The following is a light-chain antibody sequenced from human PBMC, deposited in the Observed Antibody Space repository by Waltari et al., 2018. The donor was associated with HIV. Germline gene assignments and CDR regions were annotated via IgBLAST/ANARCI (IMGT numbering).Light chain of an antibody. CDR2: GAA. CDR3: QKYNSAPWT. J-gene: IGKJ1*01. V-gene: IGKV3-15*01. CDR1: PGFGRN. Sequence: DIVITQSPAILSVSPGERGTLSCRARPGFGRNLALYQQKVGQAPRLLIYGAATRAAEIPVRFSGSGSGTDFTLTIDSLQPEDVATYYCQKYNSAPWTFGQGTKVEIK.